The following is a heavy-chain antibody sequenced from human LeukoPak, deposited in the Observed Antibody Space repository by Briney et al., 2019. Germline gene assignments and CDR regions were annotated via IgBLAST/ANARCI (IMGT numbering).Heavy chain of an antibody. CDR2: ISGSGGST. D-gene: IGHD6-19*01. CDR3: AKEPLAVAGDYYYYGMDV. V-gene: IGHV3-23*01. J-gene: IGHJ6*02. CDR1: GFTFSSYA. Sequence: PGGSLRLSCAASGFTFSSYAMSWVRQAPGKGLEWVSTISGSGGSTYYADSVKGRFTISRDNSKNTLYLQMNNLRADDTAIYYCAKEPLAVAGDYYYYGMDVWGQGTTVTVSS.